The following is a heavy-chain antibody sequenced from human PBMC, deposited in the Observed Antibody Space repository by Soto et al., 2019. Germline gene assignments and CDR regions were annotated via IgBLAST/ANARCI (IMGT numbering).Heavy chain of an antibody. D-gene: IGHD3-10*01. CDR3: ARDNPGITMVRGTARTNWFAP. V-gene: IGHV4-4*07. CDR1: GGSISSYY. J-gene: IGHJ5*02. Sequence: SETLSLTCTVSGGSISSYYWSWIRQPAGKGLEWIGRIYTSGSTNYNPSLKSRVTMSVDTSKNQFSLKLSSVTAADTAVYYCARDNPGITMVRGTARTNWFAPWGQGTLVTVSS. CDR2: IYTSGST.